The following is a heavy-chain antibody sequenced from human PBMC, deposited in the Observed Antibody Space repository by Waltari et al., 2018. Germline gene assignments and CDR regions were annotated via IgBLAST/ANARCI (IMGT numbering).Heavy chain of an antibody. V-gene: IGHV4-59*11. CDR3: ARARIRFLEWLTPDYYYYGMDV. CDR2: IYYSGST. Sequence: QVQLQESGPGLVKPSETLSLTCTAAGGSISSHYWSWIRQPPGKGLGWIGYIYYSGSTNYNPSLKSRVTISVDTSKNQFSLKLSSVTAADTAVYYCARARIRFLEWLTPDYYYYGMDVWGQGTTVTVSS. D-gene: IGHD3-3*01. CDR1: GGSISSHY. J-gene: IGHJ6*02.